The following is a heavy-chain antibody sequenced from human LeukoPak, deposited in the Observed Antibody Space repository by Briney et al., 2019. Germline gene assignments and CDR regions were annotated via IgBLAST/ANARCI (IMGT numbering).Heavy chain of an antibody. V-gene: IGHV1-2*06. CDR1: GYTFTGYY. CDR2: INPNSGGT. CDR3: ARDTCYGDYCNFDY. Sequence: GASVKVSCKASGYTFTGYYMHWVRQAPGQGLEWMGRINPNSGGTNYAQKFQGRVTMTRDTSISTAYMELSRLRSDDTAVYYCARDTCYGDYCNFDYWGQGTLVTVSS. D-gene: IGHD4-17*01. J-gene: IGHJ4*02.